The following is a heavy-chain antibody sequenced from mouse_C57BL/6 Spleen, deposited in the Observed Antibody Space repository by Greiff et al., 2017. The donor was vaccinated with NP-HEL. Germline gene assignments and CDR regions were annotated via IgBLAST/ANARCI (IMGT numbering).Heavy chain of an antibody. V-gene: IGHV1-69*01. CDR3: ARSWGNQFAY. J-gene: IGHJ3*01. Sequence: QVQLQQPGAELVMPGASVKLSCMASGYTFTSYWMHWVKQRPGQGLEWIGEIDPSDSYTNYNQKFKGKSTLTVDKSSSTAYMQLSSLTSEDSAVYYCARSWGNQFAYWGQGTLVTVSA. CDR2: IDPSDSYT. CDR1: GYTFTSYW. D-gene: IGHD2-1*01.